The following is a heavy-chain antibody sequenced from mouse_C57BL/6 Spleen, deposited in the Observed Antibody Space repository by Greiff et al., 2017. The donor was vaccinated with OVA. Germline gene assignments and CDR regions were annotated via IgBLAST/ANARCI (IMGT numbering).Heavy chain of an antibody. CDR2: IYPYNGVS. J-gene: IGHJ3*01. CDR1: GYSFTGYY. V-gene: IGHV1-31*01. CDR3: ARVRYDFDEGFDY. Sequence: EVQLQQSGPELVKPGASVKISCKASGYSFTGYYMHWVKQSHGNILDWIGYIYPYNGVSSYNQKFKGKATLTVDKPSSTAYMELRSLTSEDDEVYYCARVRYDFDEGFDYWGQGTLVTVSA. D-gene: IGHD2-4*01.